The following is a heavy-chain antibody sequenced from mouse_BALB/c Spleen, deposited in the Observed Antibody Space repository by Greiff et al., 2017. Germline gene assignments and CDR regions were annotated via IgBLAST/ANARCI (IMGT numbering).Heavy chain of an antibody. CDR2: IYPSDSYT. V-gene: IGHV1-69*02. J-gene: IGHJ3*01. CDR3: TRGFDEAWFAY. Sequence: QVQLQQPGAELVRPGASVKLSCKASGYTFTSYWINWVKQRPGQGLEWIGNIYPSDSYTNYNQKFKDKATLTVDKSSSTAYMQLSSPTSEDSAVYYCTRGFDEAWFAYWGQGTLVTVSA. CDR1: GYTFTSYW.